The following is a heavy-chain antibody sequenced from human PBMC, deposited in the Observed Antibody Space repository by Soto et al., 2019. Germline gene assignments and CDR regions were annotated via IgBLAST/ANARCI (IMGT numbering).Heavy chain of an antibody. J-gene: IGHJ3*02. D-gene: IGHD1-1*01. CDR2: IYHSGST. CDR1: GGSVSIGSLY. Sequence: PSETLSLTCTVSGGSVSIGSLYWGWIRQPPGKGLEWIAYIYHSGSTDYNPSLKSRVSISVDLSKNQFSLGLDSVTAADTAVYYCARDRCDDRNSFDAFDIWGPGTMVTVSS. CDR3: ARDRCDDRNSFDAFDI. V-gene: IGHV4-61*01.